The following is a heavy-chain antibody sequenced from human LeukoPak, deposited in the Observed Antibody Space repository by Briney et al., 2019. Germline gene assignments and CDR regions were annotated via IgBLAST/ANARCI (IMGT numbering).Heavy chain of an antibody. CDR3: ARLFWATVTTQYYYYYYMDV. J-gene: IGHJ6*03. CDR2: IYHSGST. D-gene: IGHD4-17*01. V-gene: IGHV4-38-2*01. Sequence: SETLSLTCAVSGYSISSGYYWGWIRQPPGKGLEWIGSIYHSGSTYYNPSLQSRVTISVDTSKNQFSLKLSSVTAADTAVYYCARLFWATVTTQYYYYYYMDVWGKGTTVTVSS. CDR1: GYSISSGYY.